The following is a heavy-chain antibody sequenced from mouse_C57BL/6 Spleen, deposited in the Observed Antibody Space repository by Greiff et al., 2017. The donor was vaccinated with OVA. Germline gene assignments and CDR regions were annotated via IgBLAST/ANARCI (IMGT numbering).Heavy chain of an antibody. Sequence: EVQVVESGGGLVKPGGSLKLSCAASGFTFSSYAMSWVRQTPEKRLEWVATISDGGSYTYYPDNVKGRFTISRDNAKNNLYLQMSHLKSEDTAMYYCAREDISYYFDYWGQGTTLTVSS. CDR3: AREDISYYFDY. V-gene: IGHV5-4*01. D-gene: IGHD3-3*01. J-gene: IGHJ2*01. CDR1: GFTFSSYA. CDR2: ISDGGSYT.